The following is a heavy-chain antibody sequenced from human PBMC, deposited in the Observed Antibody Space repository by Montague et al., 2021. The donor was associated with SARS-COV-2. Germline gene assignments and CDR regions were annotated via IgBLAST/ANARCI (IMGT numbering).Heavy chain of an antibody. J-gene: IGHJ4*02. CDR1: GGSISSYY. Sequence: SETLSLTCTVSGGSISSYYWSWIRQPPGKGLEWIGYIYYSGSTNYNPSLKSRVTISVDTSKNQFSLKLSSVTAADTAVYYCARDSHYYDSRGHFDYWGQGTLVTVSS. V-gene: IGHV4-59*13. D-gene: IGHD3-22*01. CDR2: IYYSGST. CDR3: ARDSHYYDSRGHFDY.